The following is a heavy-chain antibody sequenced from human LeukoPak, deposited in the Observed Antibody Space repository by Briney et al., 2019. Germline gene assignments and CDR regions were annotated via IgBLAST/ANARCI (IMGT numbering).Heavy chain of an antibody. D-gene: IGHD6-13*01. CDR1: GGSISSSSYY. CDR3: ARLNIIGSSPVHHFDY. Sequence: PSETLSLTCTVSGGSISSSSYYWGWIRQPPGKGLEWIGRIYYSGSTYYNPSLKSRVTISVDTSKNQFSLKLSPVTAADTAVYYCARLNIIGSSPVHHFDYWGQGTLVTVSS. J-gene: IGHJ4*02. V-gene: IGHV4-39*01. CDR2: IYYSGST.